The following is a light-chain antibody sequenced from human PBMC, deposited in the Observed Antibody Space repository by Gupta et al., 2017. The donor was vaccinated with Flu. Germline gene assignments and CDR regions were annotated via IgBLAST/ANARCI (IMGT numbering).Light chain of an antibody. CDR3: AAWDDNLNV. Sequence: QSVLTQPPSASGTPGQRVTISCSGSNSNIGSYAVNWYQQLPGRAPKLLIYSNKHRAAGVPDRFSGSKSGTSASLAIRGLQAEDEDDYYCAAWDDNLNVFGTGTKVTVL. J-gene: IGLJ1*01. V-gene: IGLV1-44*01. CDR2: SNK. CDR1: NSNIGSYA.